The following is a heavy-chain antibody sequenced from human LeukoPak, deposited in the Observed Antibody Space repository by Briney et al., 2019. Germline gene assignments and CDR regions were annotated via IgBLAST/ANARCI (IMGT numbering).Heavy chain of an antibody. D-gene: IGHD5-18*01. CDR1: GYTFTGYY. CDR2: INPNSGGT. CDR3: ARDKRSILRGYSYGWHYFDY. V-gene: IGHV1-2*02. Sequence: GASVKVSCKASGYTFTGYYMHWVRQAPGQGLEWMGWINPNSGGTNYAQKFQGRVTMTRDTSISTAYMELSRLRSDDTAVYYCARDKRSILRGYSYGWHYFDYWGQGTLVTVSS. J-gene: IGHJ4*02.